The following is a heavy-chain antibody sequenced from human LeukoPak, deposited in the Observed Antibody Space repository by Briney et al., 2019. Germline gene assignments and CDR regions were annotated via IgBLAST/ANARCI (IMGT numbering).Heavy chain of an antibody. CDR2: ISSSSSTI. V-gene: IGHV3-48*02. Sequence: GGSLRLSCAASGFTFSSYNMNWVRQAPGKGLEWVSYISSSSSTIYYADSVKGRFTISRNNAKNSLYLQMNSLRDEDTAVFYWAGGGSVWNFDCWGREPWSPSPQ. D-gene: IGHD6-19*01. CDR1: GFTFSSYN. J-gene: IGHJ4*02. CDR3: AGGGSVWNFDC.